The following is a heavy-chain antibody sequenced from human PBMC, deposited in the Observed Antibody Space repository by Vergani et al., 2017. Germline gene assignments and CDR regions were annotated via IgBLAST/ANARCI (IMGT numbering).Heavy chain of an antibody. D-gene: IGHD6-6*01. CDR1: GFKIERYG. J-gene: IGHJ5*02. Sequence: EVLLVESGGGLVQPGRSLRLSCAASGFKIERYGIHWVRQRPGKGLEWVSGISWNSNSIGYADSVKGRFTISRDNAKNSLYLQMNSLRAEDTALYYCTKDVGSSSGGSWFDPWGQGTLVTVSS. CDR2: ISWNSNSI. V-gene: IGHV3-9*01. CDR3: TKDVGSSSGGSWFDP.